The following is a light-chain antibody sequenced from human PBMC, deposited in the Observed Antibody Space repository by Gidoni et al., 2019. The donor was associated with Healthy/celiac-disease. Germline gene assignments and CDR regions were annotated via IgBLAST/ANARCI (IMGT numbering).Light chain of an antibody. CDR2: GAS. Sequence: EIVMTQSPATLSVSPGERATLSCRASQSVSSNLAWYQQKPGQAPRLLIYGASTRATGIPARFSGSGSGTEFPLTISSLQSEDFAVYSCQQYNNSPWTFXHXTKVEI. V-gene: IGKV3-15*01. CDR3: QQYNNSPWT. J-gene: IGKJ1*01. CDR1: QSVSSN.